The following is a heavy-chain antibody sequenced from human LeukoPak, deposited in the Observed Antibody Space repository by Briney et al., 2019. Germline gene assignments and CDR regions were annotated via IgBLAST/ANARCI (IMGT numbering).Heavy chain of an antibody. V-gene: IGHV4-4*02. D-gene: IGHD4-23*01. CDR2: ISHSGST. CDR3: ARDARTTVVTPLIL. J-gene: IGHJ4*02. Sequence: SGTLSLTCAVSGASIISSNWWSWVRQPPGKGLEWIGEISHSGSTNYNPSLKSRLTISVDKSKNQFSLSLSSVTAADTAVYYCARDARTTVVTPLILWDQGTLVTVSS. CDR1: GASIISSNW.